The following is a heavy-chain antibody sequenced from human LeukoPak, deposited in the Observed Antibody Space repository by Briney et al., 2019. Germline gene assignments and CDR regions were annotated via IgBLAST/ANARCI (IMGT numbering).Heavy chain of an antibody. D-gene: IGHD6-13*01. J-gene: IGHJ3*02. CDR2: IIPIFGTA. V-gene: IGHV1-69*05. CDR1: GYTFSGYY. CDR3: ARDRSSSWYNAFDI. Sequence: SVKVSCKASGYTFSGYYMHWVRQAPGQGLEWMGGIIPIFGTANYAQKFQGRVTITTDESTSTAYMELNSLRSEDTAVYYCARDRSSSWYNAFDIWGQGTMVAVSS.